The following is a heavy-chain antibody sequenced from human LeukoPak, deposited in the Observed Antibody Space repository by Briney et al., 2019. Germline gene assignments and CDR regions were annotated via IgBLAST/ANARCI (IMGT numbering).Heavy chain of an antibody. D-gene: IGHD3-10*01. J-gene: IGHJ4*02. CDR3: ARDSLYGSGARTPDY. CDR1: GGTFSSYA. V-gene: IGHV1-69*05. Sequence: RASVKVSCKASGGTFSSYAISWVRQAPGQGLEWMGRIIPIFGTANYAQKFQGRVTITTDESTSTAYMELSSLRSEDTAVYYCARDSLYGSGARTPDYWGQGILVTVSS. CDR2: IIPIFGTA.